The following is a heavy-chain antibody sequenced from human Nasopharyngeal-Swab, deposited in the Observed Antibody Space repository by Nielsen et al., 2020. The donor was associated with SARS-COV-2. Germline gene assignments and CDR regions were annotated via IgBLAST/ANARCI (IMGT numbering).Heavy chain of an antibody. D-gene: IGHD2-21*01. CDR3: AKAPYLRGLDV. V-gene: IGHV3-23*01. CDR1: GFTFSSYA. Sequence: GESLNISCAASGFTFSSYAMSWVRQAPGKGLELVSIISGSGDTTYYADSVNDRFTISRDNSKNTLYLQMNSLIVEDTALYYCAKAPYLRGLDVWGQGTTVTVSS. J-gene: IGHJ6*02. CDR2: ISGSGDTT.